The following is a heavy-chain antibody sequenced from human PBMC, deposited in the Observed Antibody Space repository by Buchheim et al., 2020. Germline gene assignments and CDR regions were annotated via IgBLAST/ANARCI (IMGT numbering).Heavy chain of an antibody. CDR3: GRGLYSNYARYYYGMDV. CDR1: GGSISSYY. CDR2: IYYSGST. V-gene: IGHV4-59*01. J-gene: IGHJ6*02. D-gene: IGHD4-11*01. Sequence: QVQPQESGPGLVKPSETLSLTCTVSGGSISSYYWSWIRQPPGKGLEWIGYIYYSGSTNYNPSLKSRVTISVDTSKNQFSLKLSSVTAADTAVYYCGRGLYSNYARYYYGMDVWGQGTT.